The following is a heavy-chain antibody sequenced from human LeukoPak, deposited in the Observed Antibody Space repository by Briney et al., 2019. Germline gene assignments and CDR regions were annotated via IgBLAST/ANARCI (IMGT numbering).Heavy chain of an antibody. V-gene: IGHV1-69*01. Sequence: GSSVKVSCKASGGTFDSYALSWVRQAPGRGLEWMGGIIPIFGTANYAQKFQGRVTITADESTSTAYMELSSLRSEDTAVYYCARDCSGGSCYSGSYNWFDPWGQGTLVTVSS. CDR3: ARDCSGGSCYSGSYNWFDP. CDR1: GGTFDSYA. D-gene: IGHD2-15*01. J-gene: IGHJ5*02. CDR2: IIPIFGTA.